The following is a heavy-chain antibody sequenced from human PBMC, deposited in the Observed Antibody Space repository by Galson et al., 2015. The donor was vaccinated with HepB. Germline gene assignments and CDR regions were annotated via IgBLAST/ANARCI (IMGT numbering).Heavy chain of an antibody. Sequence: SLRLSCAASGFTFSSYSMNWVRQAPGKGLEWVSSISSRSSYIYYADSVKGRFTISRDNAKTSLYLHMNSLRVEDTDVYYCARDYAPGYWGQGTLVTVSS. CDR1: GFTFSSYS. V-gene: IGHV3-21*01. D-gene: IGHD2-2*01. CDR3: ARDYAPGY. J-gene: IGHJ4*02. CDR2: ISSRSSYI.